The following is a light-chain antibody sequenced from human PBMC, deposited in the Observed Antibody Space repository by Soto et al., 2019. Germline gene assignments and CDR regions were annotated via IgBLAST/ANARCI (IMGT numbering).Light chain of an antibody. Sequence: EIVLTQSPATLSLSPGERVTLSCRASQSVSSYFAWYQQKPGQAPRLLIYDASNRATGIPARFSGSGSGTDFTLTISSLEPEDFAVYYCQQRSNGPLTFGQGTRVEIK. CDR1: QSVSSY. CDR3: QQRSNGPLT. V-gene: IGKV3-11*01. CDR2: DAS. J-gene: IGKJ5*01.